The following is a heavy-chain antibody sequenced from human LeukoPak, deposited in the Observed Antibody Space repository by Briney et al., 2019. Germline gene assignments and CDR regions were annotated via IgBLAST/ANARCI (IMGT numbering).Heavy chain of an antibody. CDR1: GGSISSSNW. Sequence: PSETLSLTCAVSGGSISSSNWWCWVRQPPGKGLEWIGEIYHSGSTNYNPSLKSRVTISVDKSKNQFSLKLSSVTAADTAVYYCARNIGYYYDSSGGGWGQGTLVTVSS. D-gene: IGHD3-22*01. V-gene: IGHV4-4*02. CDR3: ARNIGYYYDSSGGG. J-gene: IGHJ4*02. CDR2: IYHSGST.